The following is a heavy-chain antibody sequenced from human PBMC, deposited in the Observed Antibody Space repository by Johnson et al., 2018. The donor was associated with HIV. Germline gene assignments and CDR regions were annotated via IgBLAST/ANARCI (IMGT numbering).Heavy chain of an antibody. V-gene: IGHV3-53*01. Sequence: VQLVESGGGLIQPGGSLRLSCVASGFTVSSNYMSWVRQAPGQGLEWVSVIYSGGSTYYADSVKGRFTISRDNSKNTLYLQMNGLGAEDTAVYYCARGALSSMIIVVPLVDIWGQGTMVTVSS. CDR3: ARGALSSMIIVVPLVDI. CDR1: GFTVSSNY. J-gene: IGHJ3*02. D-gene: IGHD3-22*01. CDR2: IYSGGST.